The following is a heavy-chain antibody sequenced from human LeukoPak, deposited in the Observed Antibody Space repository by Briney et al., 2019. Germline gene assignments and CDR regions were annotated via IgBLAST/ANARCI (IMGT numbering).Heavy chain of an antibody. CDR1: GFTVSGNY. J-gene: IGHJ1*01. D-gene: IGHD3-22*01. CDR3: AKGPRSTMIVELTRPKYFQH. CDR2: IYSGGTT. Sequence: PGGSLRLSCAVSGFTVSGNYMSWVRQAPGKGLEWVSLIYSGGTTYYADSVKGRFTISRDNSKNTLYLQMNSLRAEDTAVYYCAKGPRSTMIVELTRPKYFQHWGQGTLVTVSS. V-gene: IGHV3-53*01.